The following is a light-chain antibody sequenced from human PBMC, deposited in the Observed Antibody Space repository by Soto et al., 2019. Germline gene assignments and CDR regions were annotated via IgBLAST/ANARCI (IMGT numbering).Light chain of an antibody. CDR3: MQGLQTRT. Sequence: DVVMTQSPLSLPVTPGESASISCRSSQSPLHSNGYNYLDWYVQKPGQSPQLLIYLGSHRASGVPDRFSGSASGTDFTLKISRVEADDVGVYYCMQGLQTRTFGQGTKVDNK. J-gene: IGKJ1*01. CDR1: QSPLHSNGYNY. V-gene: IGKV2-28*01. CDR2: LGS.